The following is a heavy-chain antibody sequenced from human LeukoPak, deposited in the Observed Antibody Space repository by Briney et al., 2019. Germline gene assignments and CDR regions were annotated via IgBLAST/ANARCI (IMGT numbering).Heavy chain of an antibody. D-gene: IGHD5-18*01. CDR2: IYSDNT. CDR3: ARDRVKEGDTAMVIYNWFDP. V-gene: IGHV3-53*01. J-gene: IGHJ5*02. CDR1: GFTVSSNS. Sequence: GGSLRLSCTVSGFTVSSNSMSWVRQAPGKGLEWVSFIYSDNTHYSDSVKGRFTISRDNSKNTLYLQMNSLRAEDTAVYYCARDRVKEGDTAMVIYNWFDPWGQGTLVTVSS.